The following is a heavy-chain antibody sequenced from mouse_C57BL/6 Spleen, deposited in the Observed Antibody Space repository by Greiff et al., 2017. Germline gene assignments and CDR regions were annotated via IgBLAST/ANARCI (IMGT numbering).Heavy chain of an antibody. J-gene: IGHJ2*01. CDR2: IYPGDGDT. V-gene: IGHV1-82*01. CDR3: ARDYGNGYYCDD. D-gene: IGHD2-1*01. CDR1: GYAFRSSW. Sequence: QVQLQQSGPELVKPGASVKISCKASGYAFRSSWMTWVKQRPGKGLEWIGRIYPGDGDTNYNGKFKGKATLTADKSSSTAYMQLSSLTSEDSAVYCCARDYGNGYYCDDWGQGTTLTVSS.